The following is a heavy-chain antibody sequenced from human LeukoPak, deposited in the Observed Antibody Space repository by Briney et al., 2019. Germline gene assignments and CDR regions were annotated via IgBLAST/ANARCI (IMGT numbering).Heavy chain of an antibody. CDR2: IYYSGST. J-gene: IGHJ4*02. CDR1: GGSISSYY. CDR3: ARHGGVVPAANVIDY. D-gene: IGHD2-2*01. V-gene: IGHV4-59*08. Sequence: SETLSLTCTVSGGSISSYYWSWIRQPPGKGLEWTGYIYYSGSTNYNPSLKSRVTISVDTSKNQFSLKLSSVTAADTAVYYCARHGGVVPAANVIDYWGQGTLVTVSS.